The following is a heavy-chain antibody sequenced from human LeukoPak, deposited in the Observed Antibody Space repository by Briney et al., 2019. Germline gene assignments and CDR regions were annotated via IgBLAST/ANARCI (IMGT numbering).Heavy chain of an antibody. CDR3: ARHGSYGSGSYHYLDY. J-gene: IGHJ4*02. D-gene: IGHD3-10*01. CDR2: MDNSGST. Sequence: SETLSLTCTVSGGSISSGGYYWGWIRQPPGKGLEWIGTMDNSGSTYCNPSLKSRVTVSVDTSRNQFALKLSSVTAADTAVYYCARHGSYGSGSYHYLDYWGQGTQVTVSS. CDR1: GGSISSGGYY. V-gene: IGHV4-39*01.